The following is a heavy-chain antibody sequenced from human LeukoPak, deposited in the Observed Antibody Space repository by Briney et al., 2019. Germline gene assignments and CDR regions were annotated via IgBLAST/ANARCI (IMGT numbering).Heavy chain of an antibody. CDR3: ARYDISTYERRAFDY. D-gene: IGHD3-9*01. Sequence: SGGSLRLSCAASGFTFSSYAMAWVPQAPGQGVGWVSVITCNRDTIYYTDAVKGRFTVPRDNSKNILSMQMNSLGVEDTAVYYCARYDISTYERRAFDYWGQGTLVAVSS. V-gene: IGHV3-23*01. J-gene: IGHJ4*02. CDR2: ITCNRDTI. CDR1: GFTFSSYA.